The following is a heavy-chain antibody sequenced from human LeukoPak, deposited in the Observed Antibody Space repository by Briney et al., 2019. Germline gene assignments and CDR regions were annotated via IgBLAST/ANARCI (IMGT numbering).Heavy chain of an antibody. CDR1: GFTFSSYA. J-gene: IGHJ6*02. CDR3: ARGGGLDV. Sequence: PGGSLRLSCEASGFTFSSYAMHWVRQAPGKGLEWVAVISYDGSNKYYADSVKGRFTISRDNSKNTLYLQMNSLRAEDTAVYFCARGGGLDVWGQGATVTVSS. D-gene: IGHD3-16*01. V-gene: IGHV3-30*04. CDR2: ISYDGSNK.